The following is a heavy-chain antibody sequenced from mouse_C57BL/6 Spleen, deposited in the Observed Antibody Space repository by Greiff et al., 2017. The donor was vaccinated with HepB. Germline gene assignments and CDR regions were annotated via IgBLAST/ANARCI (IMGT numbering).Heavy chain of an antibody. D-gene: IGHD1-1*01. CDR1: GYAFSSYW. J-gene: IGHJ2*01. Sequence: VQLQQSGAELVKPGASVKISCKASGYAFSSYWMSWVKQRPGKGLEWIGQIYPGDGDTNYNGKFKGKATLTADKSSSTAYMQLSSLTSEDSAVYFCARDYYAFDYWGQGTTLTVSS. CDR3: ARDYYAFDY. CDR2: IYPGDGDT. V-gene: IGHV1-80*01.